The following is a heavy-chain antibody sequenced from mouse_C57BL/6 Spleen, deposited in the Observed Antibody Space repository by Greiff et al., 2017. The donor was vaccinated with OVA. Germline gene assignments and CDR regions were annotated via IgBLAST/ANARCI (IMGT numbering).Heavy chain of an antibody. CDR2: INYDGSST. V-gene: IGHV5-16*01. Sequence: EVQRVESEGGLVQPGSSMKLSCTASGFTFSDYYMAWVRQVPEKGLEWVANINYDGSSTYYLDSLKSRFIISRDNAKNILYLQMSSLKSEDTATYYCARVYYYGTYWYFDVWGTGTTVTVSS. CDR1: GFTFSDYY. J-gene: IGHJ1*03. D-gene: IGHD1-1*01. CDR3: ARVYYYGTYWYFDV.